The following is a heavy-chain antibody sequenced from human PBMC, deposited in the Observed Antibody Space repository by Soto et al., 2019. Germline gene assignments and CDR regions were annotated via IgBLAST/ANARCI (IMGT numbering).Heavy chain of an antibody. CDR3: ARGPDLGVVSDDY. Sequence: QVQLVQSGAEVKKPGASVRVSCKASGYSFTRYGISWVRQAPGQGLEWMGWISGESGKTNFAQNFQARITMTTDTSTSTAYLELRALRSNDTAVYYCARGPDLGVVSDDYWGQGTLVTVSS. CDR1: GYSFTRYG. CDR2: ISGESGKT. J-gene: IGHJ4*02. V-gene: IGHV1-18*01. D-gene: IGHD3-3*01.